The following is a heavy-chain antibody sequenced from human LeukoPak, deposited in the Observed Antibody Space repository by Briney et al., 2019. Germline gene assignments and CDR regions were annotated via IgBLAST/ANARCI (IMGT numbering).Heavy chain of an antibody. Sequence: ASVKVSCKASGYTFTSYDIHWVRQATGQGLEWMGRMNPNRGDTDYAQKFQGRVTMTRDTSISTAYMELSSLRSEDTAVYYCARGQYSSGLINWFDPWGQGTLVTVSS. D-gene: IGHD6-19*01. CDR1: GYTFTSYD. CDR2: MNPNRGDT. CDR3: ARGQYSSGLINWFDP. V-gene: IGHV1-8*01. J-gene: IGHJ5*02.